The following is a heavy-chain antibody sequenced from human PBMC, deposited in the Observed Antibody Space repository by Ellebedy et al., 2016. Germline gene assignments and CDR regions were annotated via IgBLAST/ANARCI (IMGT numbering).Heavy chain of an antibody. D-gene: IGHD2-2*01. CDR2: IIPIFGTA. V-gene: IGHV1-69*13. CDR1: GCTFSSYA. Sequence: SVKVSCXASGCTFSSYAISWVRQAPGQGLEWMGGIIPIFGTANYAQKFQGRVTITADESTSTAYMELSSLRSEDTAVYYCARDGVVVVPAAKYYYYGMDVWGQGTTVTVSS. CDR3: ARDGVVVVPAAKYYYYGMDV. J-gene: IGHJ6*02.